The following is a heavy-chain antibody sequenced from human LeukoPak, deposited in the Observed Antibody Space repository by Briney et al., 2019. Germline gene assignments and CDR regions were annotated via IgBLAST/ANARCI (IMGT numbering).Heavy chain of an antibody. CDR2: ISGSGGST. J-gene: IGHJ4*02. CDR1: GFTFSSYA. CDR3: AKDHGGLSSGWPYYFDY. D-gene: IGHD6-19*01. Sequence: GASLRLSCAASGFTFSSYAMSWVRQAPGKGLEWVSAISGSGGSTYYADSVKGRFTISRDNSKNTLCLQMNSLRAEDTAVYYCAKDHGGLSSGWPYYFDYWGQGTLVTVSS. V-gene: IGHV3-23*01.